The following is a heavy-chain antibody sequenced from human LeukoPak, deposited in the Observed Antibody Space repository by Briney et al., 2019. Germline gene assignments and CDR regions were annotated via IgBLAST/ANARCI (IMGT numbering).Heavy chain of an antibody. D-gene: IGHD3-22*01. CDR2: ISGSGGST. CDR3: AKEYDSSGYFDY. V-gene: IGHV3-23*01. Sequence: GGSLRLSCAASELNLTNFYMSWIRQAPRKGLEWVSAISGSGGSTYYADSVKGRFTISRDNSKNTLYLQMNSLRAEDTAVYYCAKEYDSSGYFDYWGQGTLVTVSP. J-gene: IGHJ4*02. CDR1: ELNLTNFY.